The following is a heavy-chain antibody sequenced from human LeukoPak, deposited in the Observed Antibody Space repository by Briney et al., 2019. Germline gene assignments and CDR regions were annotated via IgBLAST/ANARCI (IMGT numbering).Heavy chain of an antibody. CDR1: GGSISSSSYY. CDR3: ARHAPSIAAAGTPDWFDP. V-gene: IGHV4-39*01. J-gene: IGHJ5*02. CDR2: IYYNGST. D-gene: IGHD6-13*01. Sequence: SETLSLTCTVSGGSISSSSYYWGWIRQPPGKGLEWIGSIYYNGSTYYNPSLKSQLTISVDTSKNQFSLKLSSVTAADTAVYYCARHAPSIAAAGTPDWFDPWGQGTLVTVSS.